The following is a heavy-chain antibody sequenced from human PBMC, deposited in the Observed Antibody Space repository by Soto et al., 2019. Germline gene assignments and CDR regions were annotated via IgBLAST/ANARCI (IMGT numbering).Heavy chain of an antibody. J-gene: IGHJ4*02. CDR3: ARVHPGCSSSTCLYYFDY. CDR1: GFTFSTYG. Sequence: PGGSLRLSCAASGFTFSTYGMNWVRQAPGKALEWVSSISNSGSYIYYADSMKGRFTVSRDNTQNSVYLQMHSLRVEDTAVYYCARVHPGCSSSTCLYYFDYWGQGTMVTVSS. D-gene: IGHD2-2*01. V-gene: IGHV3-21*01. CDR2: ISNSGSYI.